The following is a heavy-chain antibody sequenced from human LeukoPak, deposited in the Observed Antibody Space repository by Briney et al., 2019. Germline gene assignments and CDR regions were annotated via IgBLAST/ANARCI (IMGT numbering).Heavy chain of an antibody. D-gene: IGHD6-19*01. V-gene: IGHV4-34*01. CDR2: INHSGST. Sequence: SETLSLTCAVYGGSFSGYYWSWIRQPPGKGLEWIGEINHSGSTNYNPSLKSRVTISVDTSKNQFSLKLSSVTAADTAVYYCARGRGKQWRSYYYYGMDVWGQGTTVTVSS. CDR3: ARGRGKQWRSYYYYGMDV. CDR1: GGSFSGYY. J-gene: IGHJ6*02.